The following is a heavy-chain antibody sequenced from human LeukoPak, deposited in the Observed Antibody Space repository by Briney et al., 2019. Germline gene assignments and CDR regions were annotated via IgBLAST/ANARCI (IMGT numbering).Heavy chain of an antibody. Sequence: SETLSLACTVSGGSISSGGYYWSWIRQHPGKGREWIWYIYYSGSTYYNPSLKSRVTISVDTSKNQFSLKLSSVTAADTAVYYCARGYDSTFDYWGQGSLVTVSS. CDR2: IYYSGST. J-gene: IGHJ4*02. V-gene: IGHV4-31*03. CDR1: GGSISSGGYY. CDR3: ARGYDSTFDY. D-gene: IGHD3-22*01.